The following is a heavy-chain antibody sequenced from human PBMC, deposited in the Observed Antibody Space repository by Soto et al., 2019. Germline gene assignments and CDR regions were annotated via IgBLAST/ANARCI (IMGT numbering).Heavy chain of an antibody. CDR1: GYTFTSYY. CDR3: ARGGSSWYFY. CDR2: MNPNSGNT. D-gene: IGHD6-13*01. J-gene: IGHJ4*02. Sequence: ASVKVSCKASGYTFTSYYMHWVRQATGQGFEWMGRMNPNSGNTGYAQKFQGRVTMTRNTSISTAYMELSSLRSEDTAVYYCARGGSSWYFYWGQGTLVTVSS. V-gene: IGHV1-8*02.